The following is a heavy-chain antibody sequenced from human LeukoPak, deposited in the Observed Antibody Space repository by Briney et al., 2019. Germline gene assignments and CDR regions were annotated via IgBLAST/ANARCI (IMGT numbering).Heavy chain of an antibody. CDR3: ARDPSGGLVGADHAFDI. J-gene: IGHJ3*02. D-gene: IGHD1-26*01. CDR2: IYYSGNT. Sequence: SETLSLTCTVSGGSISSYYWSWIRQPPGKGLEWIGYIYYSGNTNHNPSLKSRVTISVDTSKNQFSLKLSSVTAADTAVYYCARDPSGGLVGADHAFDIWGQGTMVTVSS. CDR1: GGSISSYY. V-gene: IGHV4-59*01.